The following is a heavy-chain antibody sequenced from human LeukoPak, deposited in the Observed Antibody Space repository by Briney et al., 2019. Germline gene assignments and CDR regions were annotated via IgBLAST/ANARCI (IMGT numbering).Heavy chain of an antibody. D-gene: IGHD3-10*01. Sequence: ASVKVSCKASGYTFTSYGISWVRQAPGQGLEWMGWISAYNGNTNYAQKLQGRVTMTTDTSTSTAYMELRSLRSDDTAVYYCARQPYGSGSYQFLNWFDPWGQGTLVTVSS. CDR1: GYTFTSYG. V-gene: IGHV1-18*01. CDR2: ISAYNGNT. J-gene: IGHJ5*02. CDR3: ARQPYGSGSYQFLNWFDP.